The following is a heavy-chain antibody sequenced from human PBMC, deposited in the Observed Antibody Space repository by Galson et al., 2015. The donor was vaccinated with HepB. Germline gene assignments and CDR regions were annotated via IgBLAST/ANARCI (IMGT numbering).Heavy chain of an antibody. Sequence: SCKASGYTFTNFAMHWARQAPGQRLEWMGWINAGAGNTKYSQKFQGRVTITRDRSASTAYMELSSLQSEDTAVYYCARDRVAATTRDWYFDLWGRGTQVTVSS. V-gene: IGHV1-3*01. D-gene: IGHD2-15*01. CDR3: ARDRVAATTRDWYFDL. J-gene: IGHJ2*01. CDR2: INAGAGNT. CDR1: GYTFTNFA.